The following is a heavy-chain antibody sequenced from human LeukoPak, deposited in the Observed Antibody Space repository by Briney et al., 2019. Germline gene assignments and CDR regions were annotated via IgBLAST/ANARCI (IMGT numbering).Heavy chain of an antibody. V-gene: IGHV3-23*01. D-gene: IGHD6-13*01. Sequence: PGGSLRLSCAASGFTFSSYAMSWVRQAPGKGLEWVSAISGSGGSTCYADSVKGRFTISRDNSKNTLYLQMNSLRAEDTAVYYCAKDFSGPKYSSSWYVAFDIWGQGAMVTVSS. CDR2: ISGSGGST. CDR1: GFTFSSYA. J-gene: IGHJ3*02. CDR3: AKDFSGPKYSSSWYVAFDI.